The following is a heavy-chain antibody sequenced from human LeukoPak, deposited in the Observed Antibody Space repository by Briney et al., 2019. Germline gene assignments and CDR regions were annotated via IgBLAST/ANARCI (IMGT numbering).Heavy chain of an antibody. V-gene: IGHV1-18*01. CDR1: GYTFTSYD. CDR2: ISAYNGNT. J-gene: IGHJ4*02. CDR3: ARVFLGELVQSY. D-gene: IGHD6-6*01. Sequence: GASVKVSCKASGYTFTSYDINWVRQATGQGLEWMGWISAYNGNTNYAQKLQGRVTMTTDTSTSTAYMELRSLRSDDTAVYYCARVFLGELVQSYWGQGTLVTVSS.